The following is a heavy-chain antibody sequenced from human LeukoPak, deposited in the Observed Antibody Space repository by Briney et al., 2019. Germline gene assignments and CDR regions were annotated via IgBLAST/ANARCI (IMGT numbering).Heavy chain of an antibody. CDR2: IIPIFGIA. CDR1: GGTFSSYA. Sequence: SVKVSCKASGGTFSSYAISWVRQAPGQGLEWMGGIIPIFGIANYAQKFQGRVTITTDESTSTAYMELSSLRSEDTAVYYCARVFYVPDAFDIWGQGTMVTVSS. D-gene: IGHD3-16*01. J-gene: IGHJ3*02. CDR3: ARVFYVPDAFDI. V-gene: IGHV1-69*05.